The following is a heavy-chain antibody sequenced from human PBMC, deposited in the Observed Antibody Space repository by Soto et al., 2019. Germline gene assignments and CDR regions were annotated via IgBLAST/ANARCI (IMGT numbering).Heavy chain of an antibody. CDR1: GFKFEDYA. D-gene: IGHD6-19*01. CDR2: INWNSGKV. Sequence: EMQLVESGGGLVPPGRSLRLSCAGFGFKFEDYAMHWVRQVPGKGLEWVSYINWNSGKVKYADSVKGRFTISRDNAKNSLYLHMTSLKSADTALYYCAKAGCSDANGHFWALESWGQGTLVSVSS. V-gene: IGHV3-9*01. CDR3: AKAGCSDANGHFWALES. J-gene: IGHJ4*02.